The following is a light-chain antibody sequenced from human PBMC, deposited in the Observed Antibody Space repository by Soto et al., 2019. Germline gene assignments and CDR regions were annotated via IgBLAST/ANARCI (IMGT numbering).Light chain of an antibody. Sequence: LAQPASVSGSPGQSIAISCTGTSSDVGGYNYVSWYQQHPGKTPKLMICDVSNLPSGVSNRFSGSKSGNTASLTISGLQAEDEAEYYCSSYTSSSTYVFGTGTKVTVL. CDR1: SSDVGGYNY. CDR3: SSYTSSSTYV. V-gene: IGLV2-14*03. J-gene: IGLJ1*01. CDR2: DVS.